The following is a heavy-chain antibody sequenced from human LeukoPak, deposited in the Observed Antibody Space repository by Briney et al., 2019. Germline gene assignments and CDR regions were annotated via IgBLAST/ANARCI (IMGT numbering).Heavy chain of an antibody. D-gene: IGHD2-2*01. CDR3: AGACTSCYGRGWLDP. CDR2: INHSGST. CDR1: GGSFTDYY. V-gene: IGHV4-34*01. J-gene: IGHJ5*02. Sequence: SETLSLTCGVSGGSFTDYYWTWIRQPPGKGLEWIGEINHSGSTNYNPSLKSRVTISVDTSKNQFSLILNSVTAADTAVYYCAGACTSCYGRGWLDPWGQGTLVTVSS.